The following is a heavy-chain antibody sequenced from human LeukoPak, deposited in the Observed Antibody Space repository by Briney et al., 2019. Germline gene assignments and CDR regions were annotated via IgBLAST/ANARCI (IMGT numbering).Heavy chain of an antibody. CDR3: ARDQSGYYDSSGYPDAFDI. Sequence: PGGSLRLSCAASGFTSSSYWMSWVRQAPGKGLGWVANIKQDGSEKYYVDSVKGRFTISRDNAKNSLYLQMNSLRAEDTAVYYCARDQSGYYDSSGYPDAFDIWGQGTMVTVSS. V-gene: IGHV3-7*01. J-gene: IGHJ3*02. CDR2: IKQDGSEK. CDR1: GFTSSSYW. D-gene: IGHD3-22*01.